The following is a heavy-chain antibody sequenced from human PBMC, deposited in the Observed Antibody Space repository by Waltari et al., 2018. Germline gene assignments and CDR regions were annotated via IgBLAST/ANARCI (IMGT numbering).Heavy chain of an antibody. D-gene: IGHD3-10*01. CDR3: ARDRGYGSDHFDY. J-gene: IGHJ4*02. CDR2: IYTSGST. Sequence: QVQLQESGPGLVKPSQTLSLTCTVSGGSISSGSYYWSWIRQPAGKGLEWIGYIYTSGSTNYNPSLKSRVTISVDTSKNQFSLKLSSVTAADTAVYYCARDRGYGSDHFDYWGQGTLVTVSS. V-gene: IGHV4-61*09. CDR1: GGSISSGSYY.